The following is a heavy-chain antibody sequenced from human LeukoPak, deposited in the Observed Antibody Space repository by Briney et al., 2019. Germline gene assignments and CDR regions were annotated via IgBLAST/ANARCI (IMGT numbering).Heavy chain of an antibody. J-gene: IGHJ4*02. CDR1: GGTFSSYA. Sequence: ASVKVSCKASGGTFSSYAISWVRQAPGQGLEWMGWMNPNSGNTGYAQKFQGRVTMTRDTSISTAYMELSRLRSDDTAVYYCARGASWIQLWLKAYWGQGTLVTVSS. D-gene: IGHD5-18*01. CDR2: MNPNSGNT. V-gene: IGHV1-8*02. CDR3: ARGASWIQLWLKAY.